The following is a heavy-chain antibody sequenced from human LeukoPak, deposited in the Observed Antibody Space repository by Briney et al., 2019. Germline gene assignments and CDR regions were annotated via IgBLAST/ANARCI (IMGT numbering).Heavy chain of an antibody. CDR2: ISSSSIYI. Sequence: GGSLRLSCAASGFTFSSYSMNWVRQAPGKGLEWVSSISSSSIYIYYADSVKGRFTISRDNAKKSVHLQMNSLRAEDTAVYYCARGASVVAGSDNAFDIWGQGTMVTVSS. CDR3: ARGASVVAGSDNAFDI. V-gene: IGHV3-21*01. CDR1: GFTFSSYS. D-gene: IGHD6-19*01. J-gene: IGHJ3*02.